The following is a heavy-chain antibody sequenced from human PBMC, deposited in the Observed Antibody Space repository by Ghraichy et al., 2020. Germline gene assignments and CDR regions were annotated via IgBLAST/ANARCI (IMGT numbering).Heavy chain of an antibody. CDR3: ARGGFWSGTNYYYGMDV. CDR1: GGSFSSYY. Sequence: SETLSLTCTVSGGSFSSYYWSWSRQPPGKGLELIGYIYYSGSTNYDPSLKGRVTISIDTSKNQFSLKLSSVTAADTAVYYCARGGFWSGTNYYYGMDVWGQGTTVTVSS. J-gene: IGHJ6*02. V-gene: IGHV4-59*01. D-gene: IGHD3-3*01. CDR2: IYYSGST.